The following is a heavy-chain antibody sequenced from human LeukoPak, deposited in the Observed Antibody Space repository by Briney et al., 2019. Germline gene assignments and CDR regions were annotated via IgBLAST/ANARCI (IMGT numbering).Heavy chain of an antibody. CDR2: IYYSGST. J-gene: IGHJ4*02. CDR3: ARSQGSSGYAPLGY. D-gene: IGHD3-22*01. CDR1: GGSISSYY. Sequence: PSETLSLTCTVSGGSISSYYWSWIRQPPGKGLEWIGYIYYSGSTNYNPPLKSRVTISVDTSKNQFSLKLSSVTAADTAVYYCARSQGSSGYAPLGYWGQGTLVTVSS. V-gene: IGHV4-59*01.